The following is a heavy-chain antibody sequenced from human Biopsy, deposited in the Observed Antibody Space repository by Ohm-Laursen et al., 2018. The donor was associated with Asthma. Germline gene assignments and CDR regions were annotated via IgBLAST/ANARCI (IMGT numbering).Heavy chain of an antibody. CDR3: ARGYDSSS. J-gene: IGHJ5*02. V-gene: IGHV3-74*01. CDR1: GSTFSHYW. CDR2: INGDGSST. Sequence: SLRLSCAASGSTFSHYWMHWVRQAPGKGLVWVSRINGDGSSTSYADSVKGRFTISRDNAKKKLSLQMNSLRAEDTAVYYCARGYDSSSWGQGTPVTVSS. D-gene: IGHD6-6*01.